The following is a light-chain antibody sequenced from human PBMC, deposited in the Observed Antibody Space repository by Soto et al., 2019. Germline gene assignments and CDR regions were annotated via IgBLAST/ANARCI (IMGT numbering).Light chain of an antibody. V-gene: IGLV2-11*01. CDR3: SSYPGTYTLSV. CDR2: QVD. J-gene: IGLJ3*02. Sequence: QSALTQPRSVSGSPGQSVTISCTGPSSAVGAYNYVSWYQQHPGKAPKLIIYQVDKRPSGVPDRFSGSRSGNTASLTISGLQAEDEADYYCSSYPGTYTLSVFGGGTKLTVL. CDR1: SSAVGAYNY.